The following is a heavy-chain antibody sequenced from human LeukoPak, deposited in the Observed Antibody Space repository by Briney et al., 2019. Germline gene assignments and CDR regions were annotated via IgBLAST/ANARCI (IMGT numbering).Heavy chain of an antibody. V-gene: IGHV1-2*02. D-gene: IGHD5-18*01. CDR1: GSTFTGYY. CDR3: ARGGKEPSRRYSYGTRGFWYYGMDV. J-gene: IGHJ6*02. CDR2: INPNSGGT. Sequence: ASVKVSCKASGSTFTGYYMHWVRQAPGQGLEWMGWINPNSGGTKYAQKFQGRVTMTRDTSISTAYMELSRLRSDDTAVYYCARGGKEPSRRYSYGTRGFWYYGMDVWGQGTTVTVSS.